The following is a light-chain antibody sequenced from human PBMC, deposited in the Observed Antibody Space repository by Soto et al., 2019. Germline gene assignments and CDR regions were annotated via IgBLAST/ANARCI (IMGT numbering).Light chain of an antibody. CDR3: QQYNNWPYT. CDR1: QSVSRN. Sequence: EIVMTQSPATLSVSPGERATLSCRASQSVSRNLAWYQQKPGQAPRLLIYDASTRATGTPARFSGSGSGTKFTLSISSLQSEDFAVYYCQQYNNWPYTFGQGTKLEIK. V-gene: IGKV3D-15*01. CDR2: DAS. J-gene: IGKJ2*01.